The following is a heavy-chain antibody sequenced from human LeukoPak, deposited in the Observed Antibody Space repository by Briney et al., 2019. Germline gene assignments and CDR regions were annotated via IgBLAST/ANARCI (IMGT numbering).Heavy chain of an antibody. V-gene: IGHV3-30-3*01. D-gene: IGHD2-21*02. CDR1: GFTFSSYA. J-gene: IGHJ1*01. Sequence: GRSLRLSCAASGFTFSSYAMHWVRQAPGKGLEWVAVISYDGSNKYYADSVKGRFTIARDNYKNTLYLQINSLRAEDTAVYFCAKDGTATYCGADCLLHFLHWGQGTLVTVSS. CDR2: ISYDGSNK. CDR3: AKDGTATYCGADCLLHFLH.